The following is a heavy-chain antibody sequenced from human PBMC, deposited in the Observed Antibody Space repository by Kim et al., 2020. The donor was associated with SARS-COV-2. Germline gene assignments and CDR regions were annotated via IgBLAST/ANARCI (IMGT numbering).Heavy chain of an antibody. Sequence: ASVKVSCKASGYTFTSYGFSWVRQAPGQGLEWMGWISVYNGNTNYAQKLHNRVTMTTDTSTSTAYMELRSLRSDDTAVYYCARDEYSSSPGGFWGQGTLVTVSS. CDR1: GYTFTSYG. CDR2: ISVYNGNT. V-gene: IGHV1-18*04. J-gene: IGHJ4*02. CDR3: ARDEYSSSPGGF. D-gene: IGHD6-6*01.